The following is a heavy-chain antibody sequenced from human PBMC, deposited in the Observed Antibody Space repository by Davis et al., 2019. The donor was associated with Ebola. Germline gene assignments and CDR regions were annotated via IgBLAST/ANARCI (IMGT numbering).Heavy chain of an antibody. Sequence: PSETLSLTCTVSGGSISNYYWSWIRQPPGKGLEWIGFIYNSGPTHFNSSLKSRVTLSVDSSKNQFSVKLTSVTAADTAVYYCARMGWSYARGRRIWYFDLWGRGTLVAVSS. J-gene: IGHJ2*01. V-gene: IGHV4-59*08. CDR3: ARMGWSYARGRRIWYFDL. D-gene: IGHD3-16*01. CDR2: IYNSGPT. CDR1: GGSISNYY.